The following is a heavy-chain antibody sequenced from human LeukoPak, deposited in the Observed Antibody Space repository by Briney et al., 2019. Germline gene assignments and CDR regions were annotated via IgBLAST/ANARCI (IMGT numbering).Heavy chain of an antibody. CDR1: GFTFSSYA. CDR2: ISGSGGAT. V-gene: IGHV3-23*01. D-gene: IGHD3-10*01. Sequence: PGGSLRLSCAASGFTFSSYAMNWVRQAPGKGLEWVSAISGSGGATYYADSVKGRFTISRDNSQNTLYLQMNSLGAEDTALYYCSKRRQGEGGDFDCWGQGTLVTVSS. J-gene: IGHJ4*02. CDR3: SKRRQGEGGDFDC.